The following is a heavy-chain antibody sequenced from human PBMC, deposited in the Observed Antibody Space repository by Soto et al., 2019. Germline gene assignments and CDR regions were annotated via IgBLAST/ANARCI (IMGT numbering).Heavy chain of an antibody. D-gene: IGHD6-19*01. CDR2: ISGSGGST. J-gene: IGHJ4*02. Sequence: EVQLLESGGGLVQPGGSLRLSCAASGFTFSSYAMSWVRQAPGKGLEWVSAISGSGGSTYYADSVKGRFTISRDNSKNTLYLQMTSLRAEDPAVYYCARRSSGWYFDYWGQGTLVTVSS. CDR1: GFTFSSYA. V-gene: IGHV3-23*01. CDR3: ARRSSGWYFDY.